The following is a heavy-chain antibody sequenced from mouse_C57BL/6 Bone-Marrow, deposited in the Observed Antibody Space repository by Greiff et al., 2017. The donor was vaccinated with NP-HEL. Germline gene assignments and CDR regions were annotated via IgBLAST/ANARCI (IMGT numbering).Heavy chain of an antibody. J-gene: IGHJ2*01. CDR1: GCTFTSYT. V-gene: IGHV1-4*01. CDR3: ARPYYYGSSYDY. CDR2: INPSSGYT. Sequence: QVQLQQSGAELARPGASVKMSCKASGCTFTSYTMHWVKQRPGQGLEWIGYINPSSGYTKYNQKFKDKATLTADKSSSTAYMQLSSLTSEDSAVYYCARPYYYGSSYDYWGQGTTLTVSS. D-gene: IGHD1-1*01.